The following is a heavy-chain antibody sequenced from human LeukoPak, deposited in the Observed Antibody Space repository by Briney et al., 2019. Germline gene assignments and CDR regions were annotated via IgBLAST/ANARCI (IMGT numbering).Heavy chain of an antibody. D-gene: IGHD2-8*02. CDR2: INPNSGGT. CDR3: ARDDCPGNTCSDGP. V-gene: IGHV1-2*02. J-gene: IGHJ5*02. Sequence: GASVKVSCKASGYTFTGYYMHWVRQAPGQGLEWMGWINPNSGGTNYAQKFQGRVTMTRDTSISTAYMELGRLTSDDTAVYYCARDDCPGNTCSDGPWGQGTLVTVSS. CDR1: GYTFTGYY.